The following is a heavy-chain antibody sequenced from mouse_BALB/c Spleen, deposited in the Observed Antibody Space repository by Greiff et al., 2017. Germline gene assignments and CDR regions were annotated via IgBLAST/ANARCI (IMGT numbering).Heavy chain of an antibody. CDR3: ARDYGKSWFAY. Sequence: EVMLVESGGGLVKPGGSLKRSCAASGFTFSSYAMSWVRQSPEKRLEWVAEISSGGSYTYYPDTVTGRFTISRDNAKNTLYLEMSSLRSEDTAMYYCARDYGKSWFAYWGQGTLVTVSA. CDR2: ISSGGSYT. J-gene: IGHJ3*01. CDR1: GFTFSSYA. V-gene: IGHV5-9-4*01. D-gene: IGHD2-1*01.